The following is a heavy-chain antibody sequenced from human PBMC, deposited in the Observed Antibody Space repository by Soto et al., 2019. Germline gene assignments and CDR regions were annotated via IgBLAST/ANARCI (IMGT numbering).Heavy chain of an antibody. Sequence: GASVKVSCKASGYTFTSYDINWVRQATGQGLEWMGWMNPNSGNTGYAQKFQGRVTMTRNTSISTAYMELSSLRSEDTAVYYCATAMVGVPTAAFDIWGQGTMVTVSS. CDR1: GYTFTSYD. CDR3: ATAMVGVPTAAFDI. CDR2: MNPNSGNT. V-gene: IGHV1-8*01. D-gene: IGHD1-26*01. J-gene: IGHJ3*02.